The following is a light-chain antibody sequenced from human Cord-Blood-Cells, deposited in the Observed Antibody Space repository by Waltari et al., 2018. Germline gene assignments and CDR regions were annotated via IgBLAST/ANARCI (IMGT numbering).Light chain of an antibody. CDR2: GAS. V-gene: IGKV3-20*01. CDR1: QSVRSSY. J-gene: IGKJ5*01. Sequence: ETPSTQSPGTLSWSPGETATIPCRASQSVRSSYLSRYQQQPGQVPRLLIYGASSRATGIPDRCSGSGSATDFTLTISRLEPEDFAVYYCQQYGSSPPITFGQGTQLEIK. CDR3: QQYGSSPPIT.